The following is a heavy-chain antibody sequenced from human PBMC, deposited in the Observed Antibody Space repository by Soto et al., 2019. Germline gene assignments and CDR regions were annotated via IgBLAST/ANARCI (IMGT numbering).Heavy chain of an antibody. CDR3: ARHPERIAEIGWFDP. CDR2: ISSSSSTI. V-gene: IGHV3-48*01. Sequence: EVQLVESGGGLVQPGGSLRLSCAASGFTFSSYSMNWVRQAPGKGLEWVSYISSSSSTIYYADSVKDRFTISRDNAKNSLYLQMNSLRAEDTAVYYCARHPERIAEIGWFDPWGQRTLVTVSS. J-gene: IGHJ5*02. D-gene: IGHD6-13*01. CDR1: GFTFSSYS.